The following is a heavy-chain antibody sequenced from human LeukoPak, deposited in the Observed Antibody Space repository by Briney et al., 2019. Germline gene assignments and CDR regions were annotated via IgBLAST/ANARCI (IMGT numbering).Heavy chain of an antibody. J-gene: IGHJ6*04. CDR2: INPSGGST. CDR1: GYTFTNYY. Sequence: ASVKVSCKASGYTFTNYYMHWVRQAPGQGLEWMGIINPSGGSTSYAQKFQGRVTMTRDTSTSTVYMELSSLRSEDTAVYYCAREGPYDSSGYYPFDVWGKGTTVTVSS. V-gene: IGHV1-46*01. D-gene: IGHD3-22*01. CDR3: AREGPYDSSGYYPFDV.